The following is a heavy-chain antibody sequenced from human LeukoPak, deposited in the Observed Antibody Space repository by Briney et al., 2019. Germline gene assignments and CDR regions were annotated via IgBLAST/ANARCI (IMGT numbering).Heavy chain of an antibody. J-gene: IGHJ4*02. Sequence: ASVKVSCQASGYTFNSCGISGVRQAPGQGLEWMGWISAYNGNKHYAQKLQGRVTMPTDTSTRTAYMELRSLRSDDTAVYYCARDTYYDILTGYGYWGQGSLVTVSS. V-gene: IGHV1-18*01. CDR1: GYTFNSCG. CDR3: ARDTYYDILTGYGY. D-gene: IGHD3-9*01. CDR2: ISAYNGNK.